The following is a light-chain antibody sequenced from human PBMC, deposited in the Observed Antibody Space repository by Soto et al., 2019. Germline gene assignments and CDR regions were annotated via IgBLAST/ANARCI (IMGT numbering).Light chain of an antibody. J-gene: IGLJ1*01. CDR2: EVN. V-gene: IGLV2-8*01. CDR3: SSFGCSSNV. CDR1: SSDVGGYNY. Sequence: QSALTQPPSASGSPGQSVAISCTGTSSDVGGYNYVSWYQQHPGKAPKLMIYEVNKRPSGVPDRFSGSKSGNTASLTVSGLQAEDEAYYYCSSFGCSSNVFGTVTKLTVL.